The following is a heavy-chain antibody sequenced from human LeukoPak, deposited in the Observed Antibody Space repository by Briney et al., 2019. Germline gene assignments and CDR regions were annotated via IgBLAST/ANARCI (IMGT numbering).Heavy chain of an antibody. D-gene: IGHD5-12*01. J-gene: IGHJ4*02. CDR3: ARDQRGYSGYEIDY. CDR1: GFTFSSYS. Sequence: GGSLRLSCAASGFTFSSYSMNWVRQAPGKGLEWVSSISSSSSYIYYADSVKGRFTISRDNAKNSLYLQMNSLRAEDTAVYYCARDQRGYSGYEIDYWGPGTLVTVSS. CDR2: ISSSSSYI. V-gene: IGHV3-21*01.